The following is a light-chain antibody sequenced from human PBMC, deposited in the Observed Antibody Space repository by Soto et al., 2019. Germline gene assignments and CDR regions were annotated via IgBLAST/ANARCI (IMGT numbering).Light chain of an antibody. J-gene: IGKJ3*01. CDR2: GAS. CDR1: QVVSSNN. Sequence: EIVLPQSPGTLSLSPGERATLSCRASQVVSSNNVAWYQQKPGQAPRLLIFGASRRATGIPDRFSGSGSVTDFTFTINRLEPEDFAVYYCQQYGTSPSTFGPGTKVDIK. CDR3: QQYGTSPST. V-gene: IGKV3-20*01.